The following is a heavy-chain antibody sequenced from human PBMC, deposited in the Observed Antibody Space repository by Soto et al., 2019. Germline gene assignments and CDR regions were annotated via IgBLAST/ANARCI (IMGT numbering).Heavy chain of an antibody. D-gene: IGHD4-17*01. J-gene: IGHJ4*02. V-gene: IGHV3-23*01. CDR3: AKPLYGGNDY. Sequence: EVQLLESGGGLVQPGGSLRLSCAASGFSFSVYAMSWVRQAPGKGLESVSSISGRGTTTSYADSVKGRFTISRDNSKNTLYVQMNSLRVEDTAVYYCAKPLYGGNDYWGQGTLVTVSP. CDR2: ISGRGTTT. CDR1: GFSFSVYA.